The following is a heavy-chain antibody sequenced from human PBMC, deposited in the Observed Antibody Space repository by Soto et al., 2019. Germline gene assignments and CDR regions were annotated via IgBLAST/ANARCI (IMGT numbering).Heavy chain of an antibody. V-gene: IGHV3-23*01. CDR1: GFTFSSYA. CDR2: ISGSGGST. J-gene: IGHJ3*02. CDR3: ARDRAIVVVVAATPNRAFDI. D-gene: IGHD2-15*01. Sequence: PGGSLRLSCAASGFTFSSYAMSWVRQAPGKGLEWVSAISGSGGSTYYADSVKGRFTISRDNSKNALYLQMNSLRAEDTAVYYCARDRAIVVVVAATPNRAFDIWGQGTMVTVSS.